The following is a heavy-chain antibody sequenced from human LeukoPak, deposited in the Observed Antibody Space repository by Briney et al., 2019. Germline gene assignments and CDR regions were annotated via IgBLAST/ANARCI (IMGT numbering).Heavy chain of an antibody. V-gene: IGHV4-4*07. Sequence: SETLSLTCTVSGGSISSYYWSWIRQPAGKGLEWIGRIYTSGSTNYNPSLKSRVTMSVATSQNQFSLKLSSVTAADTAVYYCARVPMVRGVPYWYFDLWGRGTLVTVSS. CDR3: ARVPMVRGVPYWYFDL. J-gene: IGHJ2*01. D-gene: IGHD3-10*01. CDR1: GGSISSYY. CDR2: IYTSGST.